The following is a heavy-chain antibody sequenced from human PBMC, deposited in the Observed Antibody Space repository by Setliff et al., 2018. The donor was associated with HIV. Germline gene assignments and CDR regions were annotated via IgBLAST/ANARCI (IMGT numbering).Heavy chain of an antibody. J-gene: IGHJ4*02. V-gene: IGHV4-4*09. CDR1: DNSITNYY. D-gene: IGHD2-21*02. Sequence: ASETLSLTCTVSDNSITNYYCNWIRQPPGKGPEWIGYIHSSGSTIYNPSLKSRITISLDTSKEQFSLELSSATAADTAVYYCATLDHSGGNFLAYWGQGSLVTVSA. CDR2: IHSSGST. CDR3: ATLDHSGGNFLAY.